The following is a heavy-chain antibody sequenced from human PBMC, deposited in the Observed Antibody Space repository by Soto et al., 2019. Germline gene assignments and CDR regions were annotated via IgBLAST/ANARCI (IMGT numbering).Heavy chain of an antibody. CDR2: ISAYNGNT. CDR1: GYTFTSYG. Sequence: ASVKVSCKASGYTFTSYGISWVRQAPGQGLEWMGWISAYNGNTNYAQKLQGRVTMTTDTSTSTAYMELRSLRSDDTAVYYCARDSGGAAARIYRNEYYFDYWGQGTLVTVSS. J-gene: IGHJ4*02. D-gene: IGHD6-13*01. CDR3: ARDSGGAAARIYRNEYYFDY. V-gene: IGHV1-18*01.